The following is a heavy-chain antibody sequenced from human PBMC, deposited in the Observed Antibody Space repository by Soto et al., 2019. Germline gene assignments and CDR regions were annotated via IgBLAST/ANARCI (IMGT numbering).Heavy chain of an antibody. D-gene: IGHD1-1*01. CDR2: SSDSGTFT. Sequence: LRLSCAASGFTFSDYYMSWIRQAPGKGLEWLSYSSDSGTFTRYADSVKGRFSTSRDNAKNSLYLQINSLRGEDTAIYYCARSGDNYNLLDYWGQGTPVTVSS. J-gene: IGHJ4*02. V-gene: IGHV3-11*06. CDR3: ARSGDNYNLLDY. CDR1: GFTFSDYY.